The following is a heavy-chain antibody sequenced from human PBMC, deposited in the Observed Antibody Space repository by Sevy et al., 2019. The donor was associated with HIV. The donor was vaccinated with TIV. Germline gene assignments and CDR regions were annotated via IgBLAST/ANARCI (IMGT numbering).Heavy chain of an antibody. V-gene: IGHV3-49*04. CDR1: GFTFGDYC. Sequence: GGSLRLSCTASGFTFGDYCMSWVRQAPGKGLEWVAFLKSDVYGGTGDHAASVRGRFVISRDDSKTIAYLQMNDLKTADTGVYYCTRWKAAQSIFDYWGQGALVTVSS. D-gene: IGHD6-13*01. CDR3: TRWKAAQSIFDY. CDR2: LKSDVYGGTG. J-gene: IGHJ4*02.